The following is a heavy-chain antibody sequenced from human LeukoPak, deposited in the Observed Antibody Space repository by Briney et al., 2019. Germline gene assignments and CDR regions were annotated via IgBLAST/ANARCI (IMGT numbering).Heavy chain of an antibody. CDR3: ARDHGTTLGSGWYYYLDY. Sequence: GGSLRLSCAASGFTFSSYSMNWVRQAPGKGLEWVSYIVGSSSTIYYADSVKGRFTISRDNAKNSLYLQMNSLRAEDTAVYYCARDHGTTLGSGWYYYLDYWGQGTLVTVSS. J-gene: IGHJ4*02. CDR2: IVGSSSTI. D-gene: IGHD6-13*01. V-gene: IGHV3-48*01. CDR1: GFTFSSYS.